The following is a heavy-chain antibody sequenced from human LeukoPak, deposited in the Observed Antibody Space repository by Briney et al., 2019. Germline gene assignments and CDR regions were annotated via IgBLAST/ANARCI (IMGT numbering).Heavy chain of an antibody. CDR1: GFSVSNNY. D-gene: IGHD3-3*01. V-gene: IGHV3-53*01. CDR3: ARGRGLGVVSPYFDY. CDR2: IYGDGRT. Sequence: GGSLRLSCVVSGFSVSNNYIIWVRQAPGNGLERVSVIYGDGRTSHSASVRGRFTISRDDSKNIVSLQMNNLRAEDTAVYYCARGRGLGVVSPYFDYWGQGTLVTVSS. J-gene: IGHJ4*02.